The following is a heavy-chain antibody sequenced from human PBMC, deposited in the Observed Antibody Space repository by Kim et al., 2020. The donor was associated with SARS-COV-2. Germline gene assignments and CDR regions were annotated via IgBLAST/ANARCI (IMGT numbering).Heavy chain of an antibody. V-gene: IGHV3-30-3*01. J-gene: IGHJ6*02. CDR2: ISYDGSNK. D-gene: IGHD3-10*01. CDR1: GFTFSSCA. CDR3: ARDSWSRLRGITYSYYGMDA. Sequence: GGSLRLSCAASGFTFSSCAIHWVRQAPGKGLEWVAVISYDGSNKYYADSVKGRFTISRDNSKNTLYLQMNSLRAEDTALYYCARDSWSRLRGITYSYYGMDASGPGDTCTVSS.